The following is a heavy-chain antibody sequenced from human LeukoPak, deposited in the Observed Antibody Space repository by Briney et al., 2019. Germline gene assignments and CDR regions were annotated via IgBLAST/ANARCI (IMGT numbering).Heavy chain of an antibody. CDR2: ISYDGSNK. CDR3: ARVMITFGGDHAFDI. D-gene: IGHD3-16*01. J-gene: IGHJ3*02. V-gene: IGHV3-30*04. CDR1: GFTFSSYA. Sequence: TGGSLRLSCAASGFTFSSYAMHWVRQAPGKGLEWVAVISYDGSNKYYADSVKGRFTISRDNSKNTLYLQMNSLRAEDTAVYYCARVMITFGGDHAFDIWGQGTMVTVSS.